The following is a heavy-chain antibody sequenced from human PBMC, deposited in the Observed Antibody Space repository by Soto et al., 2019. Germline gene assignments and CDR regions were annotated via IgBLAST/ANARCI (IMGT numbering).Heavy chain of an antibody. CDR1: GFTFSSYG. J-gene: IGHJ3*02. CDR3: AREWLDGSGSYDAARVPSDAFDI. Sequence: GGSLRLSCAASGFTFSSYGMHWVRQAPGKGLEWVAVIWYDGSNKYYADSVKGRFTISRDNSKNTLYLQMNSLRAEDTAVYYCAREWLDGSGSYDAARVPSDAFDIWGQGTMVTVSS. D-gene: IGHD3-10*01. CDR2: IWYDGSNK. V-gene: IGHV3-33*01.